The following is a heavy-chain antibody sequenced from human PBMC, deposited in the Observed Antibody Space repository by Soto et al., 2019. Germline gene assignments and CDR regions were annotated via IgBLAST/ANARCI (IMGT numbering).Heavy chain of an antibody. CDR3: AREDFSSSWDYFDY. Sequence: QVQLQQSGPGLVKPSQTLSLTCAISGDSVSSNSAAWNWIRQSPSRGLEWLGRTYYRSKWYNDYAVAGRCRITNNPDTSKNQFSLQLNTLTPEDTAVYFWAREDFSSSWDYFDYWGQGTMVAVSS. CDR1: GDSVSSNSAA. CDR2: TYYRSKWYN. J-gene: IGHJ4*02. V-gene: IGHV6-1*01. D-gene: IGHD6-13*01.